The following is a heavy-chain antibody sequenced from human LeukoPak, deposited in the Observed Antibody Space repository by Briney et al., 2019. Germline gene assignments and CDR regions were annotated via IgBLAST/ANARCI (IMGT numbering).Heavy chain of an antibody. CDR3: AKGAYGGKGGYFDY. Sequence: PGGSLRLSCAASGFTFDDYTMHWVRQAPGKGLEWVPLISWDGGSTYYADSVKGRFTISRDNSKNSLYLQMNSLRTEDTALYYCAKGAYGGKGGYFDYWGQGTLVTVSS. D-gene: IGHD4-17*01. V-gene: IGHV3-43*01. CDR2: ISWDGGST. CDR1: GFTFDDYT. J-gene: IGHJ4*02.